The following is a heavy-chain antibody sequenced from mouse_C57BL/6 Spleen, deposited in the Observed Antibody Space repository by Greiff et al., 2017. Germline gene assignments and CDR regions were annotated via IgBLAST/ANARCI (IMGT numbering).Heavy chain of an antibody. J-gene: IGHJ2*01. D-gene: IGHD2-5*01. CDR1: GYSFTDYN. CDR2: INPNYGTT. CDR3: ERSHYSNNEDYFDY. Sequence: VQLQQSGPELVKPGASVKISCKASGYSFTDYNMNWVKQSNGKSLEWIGVINPNYGTTSYNKKFKGKATLTVDQSSSTAYMQLNSLTSEDSAVYYCERSHYSNNEDYFDYWGQGTTLTVSS. V-gene: IGHV1-39*01.